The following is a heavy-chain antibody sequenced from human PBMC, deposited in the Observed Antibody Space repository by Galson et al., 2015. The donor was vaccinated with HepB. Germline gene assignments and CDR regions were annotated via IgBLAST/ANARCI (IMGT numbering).Heavy chain of an antibody. J-gene: IGHJ4*02. V-gene: IGHV3-30*18. D-gene: IGHD3-22*01. CDR3: AKAGYYYDSSPLGGDYFDY. CDR1: GFTFSSYG. Sequence: SLRLSCAASGFTFSSYGMHWVRQAPGKGLEWVAVISYDGSNKYYADSVKGRFTISRDNSKNTLYLQMNSLRAEDTAVYYCAKAGYYYDSSPLGGDYFDYWGQGTLVTVSS. CDR2: ISYDGSNK.